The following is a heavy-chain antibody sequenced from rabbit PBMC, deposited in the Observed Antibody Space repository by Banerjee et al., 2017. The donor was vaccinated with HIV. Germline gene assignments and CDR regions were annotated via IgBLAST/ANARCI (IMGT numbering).Heavy chain of an antibody. CDR3: ARDSASSFSSYGMDL. J-gene: IGHJ6*01. D-gene: IGHD8-1*01. Sequence: QEQVEESGGGLVQPEGSLTLTCTASGFSFSFNHYMCWVRQAPGKGPEWIACIDSGSSGFTYFANWAKGRFTISKTSSTTVTLQMTSLTAADTATYFCARDSASSFSSYGMDLRGPGTLVTVS. CDR2: IDSGSSGFT. V-gene: IGHV1S45*01. CDR1: GFSFSFNHY.